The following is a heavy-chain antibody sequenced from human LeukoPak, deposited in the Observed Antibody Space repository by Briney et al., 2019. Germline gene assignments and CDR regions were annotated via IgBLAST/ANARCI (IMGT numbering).Heavy chain of an antibody. V-gene: IGHV1-2*02. J-gene: IGHJ4*02. Sequence: EASVKVSCKASGYTFTGYYIHWVRQAPGQGLEWMGWVVPNSGATKYAQKFQGRVTMTTDTSTSTAYMELRSLRSDDTAVYYCARGKFGYWGQGTLVTVSS. CDR2: VVPNSGAT. CDR1: GYTFTGYY. CDR3: ARGKFGY.